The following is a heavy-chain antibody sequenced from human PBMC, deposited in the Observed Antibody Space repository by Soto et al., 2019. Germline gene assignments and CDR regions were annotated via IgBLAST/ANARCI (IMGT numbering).Heavy chain of an antibody. D-gene: IGHD3-22*01. CDR3: ARGPTDYYDNSANYFLDY. CDR2: ISTYNGNT. J-gene: IGHJ4*02. Sequence: ASVKVSCKASGYTFITYGVSWVRQAPGQGRDCLGWISTYNGNTRYAERLQGRVTMTTDTTTNTAYMELRNLRSDDTAVYYCARGPTDYYDNSANYFLDYWGQGTLVTVSS. CDR1: GYTFITYG. V-gene: IGHV1-18*01.